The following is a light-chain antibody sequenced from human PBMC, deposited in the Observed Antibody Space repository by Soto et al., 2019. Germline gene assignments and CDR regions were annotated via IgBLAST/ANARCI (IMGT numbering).Light chain of an antibody. CDR1: KLGDKY. CDR2: QDT. Sequence: SYELTQPPSMSVSPGQTATIACSGDKLGDKYVCWYQQKSGESPILVIYQDTKRPSGIPERFSGSNSGSTATLTISGTQSIDEADYYCQASDGGTVVFGGGTKLTVL. CDR3: QASDGGTVV. J-gene: IGLJ2*01. V-gene: IGLV3-1*01.